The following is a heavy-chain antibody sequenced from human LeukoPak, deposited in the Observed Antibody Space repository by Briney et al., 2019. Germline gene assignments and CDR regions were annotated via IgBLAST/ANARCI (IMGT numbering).Heavy chain of an antibody. CDR1: GFTFDDYA. CDR3: AKGDTATPPGY. V-gene: IGHV3-43*02. D-gene: IGHD5-18*01. CDR2: ISGDGGST. Sequence: PGGSLRLSXAASGFTFDDYAMHWVRQTPGKGLEWLSLISGDGGSTYYADSVKGRFTISRDNSKNSLYLQMNSLRTEDTALYYCAKGDTATPPGYWGQGTLVTVSS. J-gene: IGHJ4*02.